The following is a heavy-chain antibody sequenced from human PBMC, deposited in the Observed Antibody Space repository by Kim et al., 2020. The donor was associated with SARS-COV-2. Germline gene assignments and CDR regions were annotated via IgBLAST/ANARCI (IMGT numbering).Heavy chain of an antibody. V-gene: IGHV3-15*01. CDR1: GFTFSNAW. D-gene: IGHD3-10*01. J-gene: IGHJ4*02. Sequence: GGSLRLSCAASGFTFSNAWMSWVRQAPGKGLEWVGRIKSKTDGGTTDYAAPVKGRFTISRDDSKNTLYLQMNSLKTEDTAVYYCTTGPYYGSGSSPGLWGQGTLVTVSS. CDR2: IKSKTDGGTT. CDR3: TTGPYYGSGSSPGL.